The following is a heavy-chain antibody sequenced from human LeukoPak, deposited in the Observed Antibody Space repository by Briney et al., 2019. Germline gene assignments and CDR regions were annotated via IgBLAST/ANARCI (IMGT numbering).Heavy chain of an antibody. D-gene: IGHD3-10*01. V-gene: IGHV1-69*02. J-gene: IGHJ6*03. Sequence: GASVKVSCKASGGTFSSYTISWVRQAPGQGLEWMGRIIPILGIANYAQKFQGRVTITADESTSTAYMELSSLRSEDTAVYYCARVPTSGYMDVWGKGITVTVSS. CDR1: GGTFSSYT. CDR2: IIPILGIA. CDR3: ARVPTSGYMDV.